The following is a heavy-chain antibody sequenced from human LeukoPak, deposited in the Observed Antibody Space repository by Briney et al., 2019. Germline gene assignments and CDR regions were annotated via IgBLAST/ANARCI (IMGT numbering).Heavy chain of an antibody. CDR1: GDSFSGYY. V-gene: IGHV4-34*01. D-gene: IGHD2-8*01. CDR3: ARSWAGMYYPFYYFDY. CDR2: INHRGST. J-gene: IGHJ4*02. Sequence: SETLSLTCAVYGDSFSGYYWSWIRQPPGKGLEWIAEINHRGSTHYNPSLKSRVNISADTPKSQFSLNLDSVTAADTAVFYCARSWAGMYYPFYYFDYWGQGSLVTVSS.